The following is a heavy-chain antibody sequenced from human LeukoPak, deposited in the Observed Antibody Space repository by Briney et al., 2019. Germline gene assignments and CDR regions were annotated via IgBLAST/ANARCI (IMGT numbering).Heavy chain of an antibody. CDR1: GFTFSSYW. CDR3: ATGTSSSWYQVYDY. V-gene: IGHV3-74*01. CDR2: INSDGSST. Sequence: PGGSLRLSCAASGFTFSSYWMHWVRQAPGKGLVWVSRINSDGSSTSYADSVKGRFTISRDNAKNTLYLQMNSLRAEDTAVCYCATGTSSSWYQVYDYWGQGTLVTVSS. D-gene: IGHD6-13*01. J-gene: IGHJ4*02.